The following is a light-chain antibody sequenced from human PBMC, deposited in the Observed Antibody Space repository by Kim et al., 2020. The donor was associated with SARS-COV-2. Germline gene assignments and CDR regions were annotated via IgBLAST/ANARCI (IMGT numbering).Light chain of an antibody. CDR3: GTWDTRLSGVV. CDR2: DND. CDR1: NSNIGNNF. V-gene: IGLV1-51*01. J-gene: IGLJ2*01. Sequence: QSVLTQPPSVSAPPGQKITISCSGSNSNIGNNFVSWYQQFPGTAPRLLIFDNDKRPSGVPDRFSGSKSATSATLGITGLQTGDEAHYYCGTWDTRLSGVVFGGGTKVTVL.